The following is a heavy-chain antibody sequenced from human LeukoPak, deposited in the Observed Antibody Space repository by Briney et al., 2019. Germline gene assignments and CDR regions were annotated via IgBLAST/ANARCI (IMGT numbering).Heavy chain of an antibody. V-gene: IGHV3-23*01. Sequence: GGSLRLSCAASGFTFSSYAMSWVRQAPGKGLEWVSAISGSGGSTYYADSVKGRFIISRDNSKNTLYLQMNSLRAEDTAVYYCAKCLWFGELFANWFDPWGQGTLVTVSS. J-gene: IGHJ5*02. CDR2: ISGSGGST. CDR1: GFTFSSYA. CDR3: AKCLWFGELFANWFDP. D-gene: IGHD3-10*01.